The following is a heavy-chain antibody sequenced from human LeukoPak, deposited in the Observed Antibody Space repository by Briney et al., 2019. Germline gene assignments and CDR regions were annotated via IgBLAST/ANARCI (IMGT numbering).Heavy chain of an antibody. CDR3: ARGYSSSWNHFDY. D-gene: IGHD6-13*01. Sequence: PSETLSLTCTVSGGSISNYWWSWIRQPPGKGLEWIGYVFDSGGTNYNPSLKSRVTISADTSKKQFSLRLSSVTAADTAVYYCARGYSSSWNHFDYWGLGTLVTVSS. J-gene: IGHJ4*02. V-gene: IGHV4-59*01. CDR1: GGSISNYW. CDR2: VFDSGGT.